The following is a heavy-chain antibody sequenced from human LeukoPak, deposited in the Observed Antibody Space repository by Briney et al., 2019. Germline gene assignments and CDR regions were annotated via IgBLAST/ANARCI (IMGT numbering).Heavy chain of an antibody. V-gene: IGHV3-23*01. CDR3: AKGIPATGTAVRGYFDC. CDR2: ISGSGGTT. Sequence: GGSLRLSCAASGFTFTTYAMSWVRQAPGRGLEWVSPISGSGGTTYYADSVKGRFTISRDNSKNTLDLQMNNLRAEDTAVYYCAKGIPATGTAVRGYFDCWGQGTLVTVSS. CDR1: GFTFTTYA. J-gene: IGHJ4*02. D-gene: IGHD2-2*01.